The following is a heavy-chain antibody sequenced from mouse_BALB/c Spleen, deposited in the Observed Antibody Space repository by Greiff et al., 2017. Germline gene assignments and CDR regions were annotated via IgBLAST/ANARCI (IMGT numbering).Heavy chain of an antibody. J-gene: IGHJ2*01. V-gene: IGHV3-6*02. CDR2: ISYDGSN. CDR3: ARDKDWDVEYFDY. D-gene: IGHD4-1*01. CDR1: GYSITSGYY. Sequence: EVQVVESGPGLVKPSQSLSLTCSVTGYSITSGYYWNWIRQFPGNKLEWMGYISYDGSNNYNPSLKNRISITRDTSKNQFFLKLNSVTTEDTATYYCARDKDWDVEYFDYWGQGTTLTVSS.